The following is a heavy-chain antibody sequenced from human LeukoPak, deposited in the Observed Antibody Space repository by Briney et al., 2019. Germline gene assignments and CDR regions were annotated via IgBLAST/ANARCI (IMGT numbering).Heavy chain of an antibody. J-gene: IGHJ4*02. Sequence: PSETLSLTCTVSGVSISSYYWSWLRQPPGKGLEWIGYIYYSGSTNYNPSLKSRVTISVKTSKNQFSLKLSSVTAADTAIYYCARVTGYMIEDYFDYWGQGTLVTVSS. CDR2: IYYSGST. V-gene: IGHV4-59*01. CDR1: GVSISSYY. D-gene: IGHD3-22*01. CDR3: ARVTGYMIEDYFDY.